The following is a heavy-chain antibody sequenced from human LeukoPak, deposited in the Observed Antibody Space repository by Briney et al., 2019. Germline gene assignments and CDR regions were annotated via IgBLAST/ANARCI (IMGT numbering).Heavy chain of an antibody. Sequence: SVKVSCKASGGTFSSYAISWVRQAPGQGLEWMGGIIPIFGTANYAQKFQGRVTITADESTSTAYMGLSNLRSEDTAVYYCAREATLEYSSSSGRSPVDYWGQGTLVTVSS. CDR3: AREATLEYSSSSGRSPVDY. D-gene: IGHD6-6*01. J-gene: IGHJ4*02. CDR2: IIPIFGTA. CDR1: GGTFSSYA. V-gene: IGHV1-69*13.